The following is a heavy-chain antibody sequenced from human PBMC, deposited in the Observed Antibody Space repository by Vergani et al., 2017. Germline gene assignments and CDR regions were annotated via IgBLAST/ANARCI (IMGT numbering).Heavy chain of an antibody. V-gene: IGHV3-48*01. CDR1: GFTFSSYS. CDR2: ISSSSSTI. Sequence: EVQLVESGGGLVQPGGSLRLSCAASGFTFSSYSMNWVRQAPGKGLEWVSYISSSSSTIYYADSVKGRFTISRDNAKNSLYLQMNSLRAEDTAVYYCARDGRGMVVAAPYYFDYWGQGTLVTVYS. CDR3: ARDGRGMVVAAPYYFDY. D-gene: IGHD2-15*01. J-gene: IGHJ4*02.